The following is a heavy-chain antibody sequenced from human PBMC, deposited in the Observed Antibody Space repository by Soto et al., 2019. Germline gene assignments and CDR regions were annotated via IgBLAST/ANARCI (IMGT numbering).Heavy chain of an antibody. J-gene: IGHJ6*02. CDR2: INPNSGGT. CDR3: ERGGTTAFYYYGMDV. D-gene: IGHD1-1*01. V-gene: IGHV1-2*04. Sequence: ASVKVSCKASGYTFTGYYMHWVRQAPGQGLEWMGWINPNSGGTNYAQKFQGWVTMTRDTSISTAYMELSRLRSDDTAVYYCERGGTTAFYYYGMDVWGQGTTVTVSS. CDR1: GYTFTGYY.